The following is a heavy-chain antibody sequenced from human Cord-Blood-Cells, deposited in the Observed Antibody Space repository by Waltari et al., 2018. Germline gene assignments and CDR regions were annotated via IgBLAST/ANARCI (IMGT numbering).Heavy chain of an antibody. D-gene: IGHD6-13*01. CDR1: GGSFSGYY. Sequence: QVQLQQWGAGLLKPSETLSLTCAVYGGSFSGYYWSWIRQPPGKGLEWIGELNHSGSTNDNPSLKSRVTIAVDTSKNQFSLKLSSVTAADTAVYYCARHKGAAAARPFDYWGQGTLVTVSS. J-gene: IGHJ4*02. V-gene: IGHV4-34*01. CDR2: LNHSGST. CDR3: ARHKGAAAARPFDY.